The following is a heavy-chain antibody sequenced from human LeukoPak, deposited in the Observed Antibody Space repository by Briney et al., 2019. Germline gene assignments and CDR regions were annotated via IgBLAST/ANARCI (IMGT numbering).Heavy chain of an antibody. V-gene: IGHV1-18*01. CDR1: GYTFTSYG. CDR3: AVYCGGDCVYGMDV. CDR2: ISAYNGNT. Sequence: GASVKVSCKASGYTFTSYGISWVRQAPGQGLEWMGWISAYNGNTNYAQKLQGRVTMTTDTSTSTAYMELRSLRSDDTAVYYCAVYCGGDCVYGMDVWGQGTTVTVSS. D-gene: IGHD2-21*02. J-gene: IGHJ6*02.